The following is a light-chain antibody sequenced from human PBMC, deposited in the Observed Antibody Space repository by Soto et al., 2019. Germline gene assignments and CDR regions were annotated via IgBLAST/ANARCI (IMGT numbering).Light chain of an antibody. J-gene: IGKJ5*01. CDR2: AAS. V-gene: IGKV1-9*01. Sequence: DIQLTQSPSFLSASVGDRVTITCRASQGISSYLAWYQQKPGKAPKLLIYAASTLQSGVPSRFSGSGSGTEFALTISSLQPEDCATYYCQQLDSYPITFGQGTRREIK. CDR1: QGISSY. CDR3: QQLDSYPIT.